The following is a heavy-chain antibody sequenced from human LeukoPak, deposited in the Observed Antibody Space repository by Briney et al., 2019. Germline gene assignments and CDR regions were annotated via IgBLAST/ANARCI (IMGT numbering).Heavy chain of an antibody. Sequence: GGSLRLSCAASGFTVRSNYMSWVRQAPGKGLEWVSVIYSGGSTYYADSVKGRFTISRDNSKNTLYLQMNSLRAEDTAVYYRARDREGYYGSGSYVYWGQGTLVTVSS. CDR3: ARDREGYYGSGSYVY. CDR1: GFTVRSNY. J-gene: IGHJ4*02. D-gene: IGHD3-10*01. V-gene: IGHV3-66*02. CDR2: IYSGGST.